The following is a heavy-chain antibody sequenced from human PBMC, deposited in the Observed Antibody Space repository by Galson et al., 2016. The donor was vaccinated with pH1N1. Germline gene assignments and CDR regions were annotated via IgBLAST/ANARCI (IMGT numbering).Heavy chain of an antibody. CDR1: GFTFDDYA. J-gene: IGHJ4*02. V-gene: IGHV3-9*01. D-gene: IGHD5-18*01. Sequence: SLRLSCAASGFTFDDYAMHWVRQAPGKGLEWVSGISWNSGSISYADSVKGRFTISRDNAKNSLHLQMNSLRAEDTALYYCAKVTGYLYGYVDYWGQGTLVTVSS. CDR3: AKVTGYLYGYVDY. CDR2: ISWNSGSI.